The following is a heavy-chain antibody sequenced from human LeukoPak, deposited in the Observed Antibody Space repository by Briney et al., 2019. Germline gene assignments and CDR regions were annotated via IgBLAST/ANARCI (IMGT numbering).Heavy chain of an antibody. CDR1: AGSISSSNYY. CDR3: ARGRPDGSGSYYKFDP. V-gene: IGHV4-39*01. Sequence: PSETLSLTCTVSAGSISSSNYYWGWIRQPPGKGLEWIGSIYYSGRTYYNPSLKSRVTISVDTSKKQFSLKLSSVTAADTAVYYCARGRPDGSGSYYKFDPWGQGIQVIVSS. J-gene: IGHJ5*02. CDR2: IYYSGRT. D-gene: IGHD3-10*01.